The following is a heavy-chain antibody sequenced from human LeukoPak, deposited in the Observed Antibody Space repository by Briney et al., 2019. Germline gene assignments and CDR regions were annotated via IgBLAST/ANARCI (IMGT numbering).Heavy chain of an antibody. CDR2: INHSGST. Sequence: SETLSLTCAVYGGSFSGYYWSWIRQPPGKGLEWIGEINHSGSTNSNPSLKSRVTISVDTSKNQFSLKLSSVTAADTAVYYCARMSPLRYMDVWGKGTTVTVSS. CDR3: ARMSPLRYMDV. J-gene: IGHJ6*03. CDR1: GGSFSGYY. V-gene: IGHV4-34*01.